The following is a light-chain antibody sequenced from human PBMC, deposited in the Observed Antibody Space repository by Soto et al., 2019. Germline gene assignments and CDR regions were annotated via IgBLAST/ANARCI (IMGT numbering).Light chain of an antibody. Sequence: EIVMTQSPAILSVSLGERVTLSCRTSQSVSNVLAWYQQKPGQAPRILVYHASTRAAGIPARFSGSGSGTEFTLTISSLQSEDSAVYYCQQYNNWPPGTFGPGTKLEI. CDR3: QQYNNWPPGT. V-gene: IGKV3-15*01. J-gene: IGKJ2*02. CDR1: QSVSNV. CDR2: HAS.